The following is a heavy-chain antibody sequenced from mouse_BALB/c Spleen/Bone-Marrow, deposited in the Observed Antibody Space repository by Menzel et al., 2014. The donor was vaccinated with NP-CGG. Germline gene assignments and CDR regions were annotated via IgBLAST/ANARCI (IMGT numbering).Heavy chain of an antibody. Sequence: DVRLVESGGGLVQPGGSLRLSCATSGFTFTDYYMSWVRQTPGKALEWLGFIRNKANGYTADYSVSVKGRFTISRDNSQNIHYHQMNTLRAEDSTTYYCARDENYDIYWYFDVWGAGTTGTVPS. CDR3: ARDENYDIYWYFDV. CDR1: GFTFTDYY. CDR2: IRNKANGYTA. J-gene: IGHJ1*01. V-gene: IGHV7-3*02. D-gene: IGHD1-1*01.